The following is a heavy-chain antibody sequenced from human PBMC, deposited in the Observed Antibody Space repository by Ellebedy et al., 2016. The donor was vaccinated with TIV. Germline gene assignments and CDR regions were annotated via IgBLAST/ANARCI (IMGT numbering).Heavy chain of an antibody. D-gene: IGHD2-2*01. CDR3: ARARYCSSTSCYWFDP. CDR1: GYTFTSYG. J-gene: IGHJ5*02. CDR2: ISAYNGNT. Sequence: AASVKVSCKVSGYTFTSYGISWVRQAPGQGLEWMGWISAYNGNTNYAQKLQGRVTMTTDTSTSTAYMELSRLRSDDTAVYYCARARYCSSTSCYWFDPWGQGTLVTVSS. V-gene: IGHV1-18*01.